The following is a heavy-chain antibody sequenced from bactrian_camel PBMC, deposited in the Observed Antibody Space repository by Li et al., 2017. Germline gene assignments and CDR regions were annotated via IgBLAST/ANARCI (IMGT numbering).Heavy chain of an antibody. CDR3: AAAEHFLCLKIQQLATMTGGDFGY. Sequence: HVQLVESGGGSVQAGGSLRLSCAASANFKIGTCMGWFRPAPGKEREGVAAINTNTDGTYYSHSVKGRFTISQDKAKKTVYLQMDRLKPEDAGMYYCAAAEHFLCLKIQQLATMTGGDFGYWGQGTQGTV. CDR1: ANFKIGTC. D-gene: IGHD4*01. V-gene: IGHV3S54*01. J-gene: IGHJ6*01. CDR2: INTNTDGT.